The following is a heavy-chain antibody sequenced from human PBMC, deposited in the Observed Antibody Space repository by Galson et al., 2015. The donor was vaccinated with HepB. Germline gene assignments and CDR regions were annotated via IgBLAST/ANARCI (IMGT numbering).Heavy chain of an antibody. J-gene: IGHJ6*02. Sequence: SLRLSCAASGFTFSSYGMHWVRQAPGKGLEWVAVIWYDGSNKYYADSVKGRFTISRDNSKNTLYLQMNSLRAEDTAVYYCARTPVLLWFGENYYGMDVWGQGTTVTVSS. CDR1: GFTFSSYG. V-gene: IGHV3-33*08. CDR3: ARTPVLLWFGENYYGMDV. CDR2: IWYDGSNK. D-gene: IGHD3-10*01.